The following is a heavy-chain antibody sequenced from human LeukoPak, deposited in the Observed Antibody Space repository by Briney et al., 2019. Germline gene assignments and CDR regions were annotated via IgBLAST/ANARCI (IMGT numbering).Heavy chain of an antibody. CDR3: ARRKQQLHFDY. CDR1: GYNFTNYW. V-gene: IGHV5-51*01. CDR2: IYPGDSDT. Sequence: GESLQISCKGSGYNFTNYWIGWVRQMSGKGLEWMGVIYPGDSDTTYSLSFQGQVTISVDKSISTAYLQWSSLKDSDTAMYYCARRKQQLHFDYWGQGTLVTVSS. J-gene: IGHJ4*02. D-gene: IGHD6-13*01.